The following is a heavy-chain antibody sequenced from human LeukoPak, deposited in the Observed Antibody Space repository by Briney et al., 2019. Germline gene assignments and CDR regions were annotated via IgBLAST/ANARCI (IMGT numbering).Heavy chain of an antibody. CDR1: GFTFSTYW. CDR3: AKAGSYDRYYFDY. J-gene: IGHJ4*02. Sequence: GGSLRLSCVASGFTFSTYWMSWVRQTPGKGLEWVSAISGSGGSTYYADSVKGRFTISRDNSKNTLYLQMNSLRAEDTAVYYCAKAGSYDRYYFDYWGQGTLVTVSS. CDR2: ISGSGGST. V-gene: IGHV3-23*01. D-gene: IGHD1-26*01.